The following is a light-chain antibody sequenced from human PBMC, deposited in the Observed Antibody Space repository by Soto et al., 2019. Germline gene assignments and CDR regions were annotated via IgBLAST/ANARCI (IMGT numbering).Light chain of an antibody. CDR3: QQRTTWPLLWT. CDR1: QSVGSS. CDR2: DAS. V-gene: IGKV3-11*01. J-gene: IGKJ4*01. Sequence: EIVLTQSPATLSLSPGERATLSCRASQSVGSSLAWYQQRPGQAPRLLIYDASNRAAGIPARFSGSGSGTDCTLTITSLEPEDFALYYCQQRTTWPLLWTFGGGTRVEIK.